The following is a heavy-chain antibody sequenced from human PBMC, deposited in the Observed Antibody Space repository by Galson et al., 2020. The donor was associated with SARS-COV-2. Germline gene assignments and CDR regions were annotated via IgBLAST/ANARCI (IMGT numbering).Heavy chain of an antibody. CDR2: ISTSSSTI. CDR1: GFTFGAYS. Sequence: GGSLRLSCAASGFTFGAYSMTWVRQAPGKGLEWISYISTSSSTIYYADSVKGRFTISRDTARNSLYLQMNSLRDEDTAVYYCARESSTAWGNWFDSWGQGTLVTVSS. CDR3: ARESSTAWGNWFDS. V-gene: IGHV3-48*02. D-gene: IGHD6-19*01. J-gene: IGHJ5*01.